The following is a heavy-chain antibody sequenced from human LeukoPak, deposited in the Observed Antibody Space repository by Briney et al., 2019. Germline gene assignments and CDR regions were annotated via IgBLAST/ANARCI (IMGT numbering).Heavy chain of an antibody. J-gene: IGHJ3*02. Sequence: ASVKVSCKVSGSTLTELSMHWVRQAPGKGLEWMGGFDPEDGETIYAQKFQGRVTMTEDTSTDTAYMELSSLRSEDTAVYYCATGVTMVRGVKSDAFDIWGQGTTVTVSS. D-gene: IGHD3-10*01. CDR2: FDPEDGET. CDR3: ATGVTMVRGVKSDAFDI. CDR1: GSTLTELS. V-gene: IGHV1-24*01.